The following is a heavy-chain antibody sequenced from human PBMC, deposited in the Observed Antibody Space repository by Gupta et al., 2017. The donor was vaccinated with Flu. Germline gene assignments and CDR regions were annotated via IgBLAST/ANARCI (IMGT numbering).Heavy chain of an antibody. Sequence: ASGYTFTNYYIHWVRQAPGQGLEWMGIINPSSGSPNYAQKFQDRLTMTRDTSTSTVYMELSSLSFEDTAVYYCARGYSGSSYYFINWGQGTLVTVSS. CDR1: GYTFTNYY. CDR3: ARGYSGSSYYFIN. CDR2: INPSSGSP. V-gene: IGHV1-46*01. J-gene: IGHJ4*02. D-gene: IGHD1-26*01.